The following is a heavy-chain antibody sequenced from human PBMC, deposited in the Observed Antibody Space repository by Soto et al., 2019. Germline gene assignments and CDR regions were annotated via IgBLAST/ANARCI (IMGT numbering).Heavy chain of an antibody. CDR2: IYYSGST. CDR3: ARDEDIVVVVAAKSGAFEI. CDR1: GGSISSSSYY. Sequence: PSETLSLTCTVSGGSISSSSYYWGWIRQPPGKGLEWIGSIYYSGSTYYNPSLKSRVTISVDTSKNQFSLKLSSVTAADTAVYYCARDEDIVVVVAAKSGAFEIWGQGTMVTVSS. D-gene: IGHD2-15*01. V-gene: IGHV4-39*02. J-gene: IGHJ3*02.